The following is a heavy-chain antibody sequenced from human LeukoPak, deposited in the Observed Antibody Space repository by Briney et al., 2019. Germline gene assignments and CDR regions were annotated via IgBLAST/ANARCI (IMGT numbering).Heavy chain of an antibody. D-gene: IGHD4-23*01. V-gene: IGHV3-74*01. Sequence: GGSLRLSCAASRFTFSSYWMHWVRQPPGKGLVWVSRTNSDGSTTSYADSVKGRFTISRDNAKNTLYLQMNSLRAEDTAVYYCARDRSTVDPFDYWGQGTLVTVSS. J-gene: IGHJ4*02. CDR2: TNSDGSTT. CDR1: RFTFSSYW. CDR3: ARDRSTVDPFDY.